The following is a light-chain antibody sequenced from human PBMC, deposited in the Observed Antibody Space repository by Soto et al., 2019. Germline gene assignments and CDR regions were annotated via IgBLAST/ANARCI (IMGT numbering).Light chain of an antibody. V-gene: IGKV3-20*01. CDR3: QQYCSSPWT. Sequence: ETVLTQSPGTLSLSPGERATLSCRASPTIRSNYLAWYRQTPGQAPRLLIYGASNRATGIADRFSGSGSGTDFTLIISRLEPEDFALYYCQQYCSSPWTFGQGTKVEIK. CDR2: GAS. J-gene: IGKJ1*01. CDR1: PTIRSNY.